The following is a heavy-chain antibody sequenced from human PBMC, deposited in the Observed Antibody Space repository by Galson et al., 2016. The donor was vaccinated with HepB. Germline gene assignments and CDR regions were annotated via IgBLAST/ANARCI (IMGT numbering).Heavy chain of an antibody. D-gene: IGHD6-13*01. V-gene: IGHV3-15*01. Sequence: SLRLCCAASGFTVTNAWMSWVRQAPGKGLEWVGRIRSKTDGGTTDYGAPVKGRITISRDDSKNTLYLQINNLTTEDTAVYYCTTVGIALPNTDHWGQGTVVTVSS. CDR2: IRSKTDGGTT. CDR1: GFTVTNAW. CDR3: TTVGIALPNTDH. J-gene: IGHJ4*02.